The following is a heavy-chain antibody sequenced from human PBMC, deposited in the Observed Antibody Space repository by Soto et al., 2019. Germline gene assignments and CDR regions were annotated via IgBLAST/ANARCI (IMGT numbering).Heavy chain of an antibody. D-gene: IGHD6-19*01. Sequence: QVQLVESGGGVVQPGRSLRLSCAASGFTFSSYGMHWVRQAPGKGLEWVAVIWYDGSNKYYADSVKGRFTISRDNSKNTLYLQMNSLRAEDTAVYYCASGGVAGVDWGQGTLVTVSS. CDR3: ASGGVAGVD. V-gene: IGHV3-33*01. CDR1: GFTFSSYG. CDR2: IWYDGSNK. J-gene: IGHJ4*02.